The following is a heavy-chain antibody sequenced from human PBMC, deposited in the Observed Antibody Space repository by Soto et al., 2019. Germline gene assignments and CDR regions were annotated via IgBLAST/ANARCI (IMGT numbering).Heavy chain of an antibody. D-gene: IGHD3-16*01. J-gene: IGHJ4*02. CDR1: GGTFSSYA. CDR2: IIPIFGTA. Sequence: SVKVSCKASGGTFSSYAISWLRQAPGQGLEWMGGIIPIFGTANYAQKFQGRVTITADESTSTAYMELSSLRSEDTAVYYCAGGGLGLGEPKTRWGQGTLVTVSS. V-gene: IGHV1-69*13. CDR3: AGGGLGLGEPKTR.